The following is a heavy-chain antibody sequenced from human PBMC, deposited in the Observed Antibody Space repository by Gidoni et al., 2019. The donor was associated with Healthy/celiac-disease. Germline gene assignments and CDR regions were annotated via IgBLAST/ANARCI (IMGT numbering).Heavy chain of an antibody. Sequence: AQLVASGGGLVQPGRPLGLSCDASGFSFGDSATSWFRLAPGKGLEWVGFIRSKAYGGTTEYAASVKGRFTISRDDSKSIAYLQMSSLKTEDTAVYYCTRVSGLYGDYAPGAFDIWGQGTMVTVSS. V-gene: IGHV3-49*03. CDR3: TRVSGLYGDYAPGAFDI. J-gene: IGHJ3*02. D-gene: IGHD4-17*01. CDR2: IRSKAYGGTT. CDR1: GFSFGDSA.